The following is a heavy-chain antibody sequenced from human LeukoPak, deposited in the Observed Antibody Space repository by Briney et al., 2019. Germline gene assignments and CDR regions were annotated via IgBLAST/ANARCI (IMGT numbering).Heavy chain of an antibody. D-gene: IGHD3-22*01. J-gene: IGHJ3*02. CDR2: IYYSGSI. V-gene: IGHV4-28*05. CDR1: GYSISSSNW. CDR3: ARALEYYYDSSGISSAFDI. Sequence: SETLSLTCAVSGYSISSSNWWGWIRQPPGKGLEWIGYIYYSGSIYYNPSLKSRVAMSVDTSKNQFSLKLSSVTAVDTAVYYCARALEYYYDSSGISSAFDIWGQGTMVTVSS.